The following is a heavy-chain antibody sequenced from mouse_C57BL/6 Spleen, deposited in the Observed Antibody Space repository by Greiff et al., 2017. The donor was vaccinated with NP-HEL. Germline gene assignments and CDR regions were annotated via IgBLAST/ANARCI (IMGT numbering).Heavy chain of an antibody. CDR3: ARYDEGAMDY. D-gene: IGHD2-12*01. Sequence: QVQLKESGAELVKPGASVKMSCKASGYTFTSYWITWVKQRPGQGLEWIGDIYPGSGSTNYNEKFKSKATLTVDTSSSTAYMQLSSLTSEDSAVYYCARYDEGAMDYWGQGTSVTVSS. V-gene: IGHV1-55*01. J-gene: IGHJ4*01. CDR1: GYTFTSYW. CDR2: IYPGSGST.